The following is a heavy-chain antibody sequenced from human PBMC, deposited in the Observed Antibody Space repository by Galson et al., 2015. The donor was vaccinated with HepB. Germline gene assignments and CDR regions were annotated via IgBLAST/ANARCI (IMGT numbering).Heavy chain of an antibody. Sequence: SVKVSCKASGGTFSSYAISWVRQAPGQGLEWMGGIIPILGIANYAQKFQGRVTITADKSTSTAYMELSSLRSEDTAVYYCARDLQIGYYYYYMDVWGKGTTVTVSS. V-gene: IGHV1-69*10. J-gene: IGHJ6*03. CDR1: GGTFSSYA. CDR2: IIPILGIA. CDR3: ARDLQIGYYYYYMDV.